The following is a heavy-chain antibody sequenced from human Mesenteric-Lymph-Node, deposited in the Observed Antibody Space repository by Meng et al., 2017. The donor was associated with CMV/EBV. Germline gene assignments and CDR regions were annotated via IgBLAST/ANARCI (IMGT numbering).Heavy chain of an antibody. D-gene: IGHD3-16*01. V-gene: IGHV3-23*01. J-gene: IGHJ4*02. Sequence: GSLRLSCVASAFTFSTYAMSWVRQAPGKGLQWVSSISGSGGRTYYADSVKGRFTISSDNSKNALYLQMNGLRAEDTAVYYCAKDYACDYWGQGTLVTVSS. CDR2: ISGSGGRT. CDR1: AFTFSTYA. CDR3: AKDYACDY.